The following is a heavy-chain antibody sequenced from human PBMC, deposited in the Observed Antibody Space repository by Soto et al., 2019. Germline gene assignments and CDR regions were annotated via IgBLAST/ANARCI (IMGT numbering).Heavy chain of an antibody. CDR3: AGGRIVVAGSSAYYRMDV. CDR2: IIPVFGII. J-gene: IGHJ6*02. CDR1: GGNPSNSA. V-gene: IGHV1-69*01. D-gene: IGHD6-19*01. Sequence: QVHLLLQSGAEVKKPGSSVKVACKASGGNPSNSAISWVRQAPGQGLEWMGGIIPVFGIISHAQNFQGRVTTTADESTSTAYMELSSLRSEDTAVYFCAGGRIVVAGSSAYYRMDVWGQGTTVTVSS.